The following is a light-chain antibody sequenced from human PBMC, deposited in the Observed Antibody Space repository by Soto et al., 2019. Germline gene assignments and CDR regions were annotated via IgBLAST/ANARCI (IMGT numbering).Light chain of an antibody. V-gene: IGLV2-18*02. J-gene: IGLJ1*01. CDR2: DVN. CDR3: SSFTTSDTYV. Sequence: QSALTQPPSVSGSPGQSVAISCTGTSSDVGSFNRVSWYQQSPGTAPKLMIYDVNNRPSGVPDRFSGSKSGNAASLTISGLQAEDESDYYCSSFTTSDTYVFGTGTK. CDR1: SSDVGSFNR.